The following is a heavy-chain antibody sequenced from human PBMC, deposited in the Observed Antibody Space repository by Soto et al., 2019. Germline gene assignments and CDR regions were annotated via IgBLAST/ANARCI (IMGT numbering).Heavy chain of an antibody. Sequence: SVKVSCKASGYTFTSYYMHWVRQAPGQGLEWMGGIIPIFGTANYAQKFQGRVTITADESTSTAYMELSSLRSEDTAVYYCARDRRMSGMDVWGQGTTVTVSS. CDR3: ARDRRMSGMDV. D-gene: IGHD2-8*01. V-gene: IGHV1-69*13. CDR1: GYTFTSYY. CDR2: IIPIFGTA. J-gene: IGHJ6*02.